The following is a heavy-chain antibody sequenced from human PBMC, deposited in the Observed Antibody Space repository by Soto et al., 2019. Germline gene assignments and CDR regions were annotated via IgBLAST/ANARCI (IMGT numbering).Heavy chain of an antibody. D-gene: IGHD5-12*01. CDR1: GVSISSDY. J-gene: IGHJ3*02. Sequence: QVQLQESGPGLVKPSETLSLTCTVSGVSISSDYWTWIRQSPGKGLEWIAYTSHTGTTDYNPSLKRRVTISLDSSKIQFSLKLSSLTAADTAVYYCVRGLPWMDAFDIWGQGTKVTVSP. CDR3: VRGLPWMDAFDI. CDR2: TSHTGTT. V-gene: IGHV4-59*01.